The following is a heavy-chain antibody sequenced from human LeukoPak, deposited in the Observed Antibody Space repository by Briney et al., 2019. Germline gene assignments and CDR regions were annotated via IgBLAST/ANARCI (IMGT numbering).Heavy chain of an antibody. CDR2: ISGPGGGT. V-gene: IGHV3-23*01. J-gene: IGHJ4*02. CDR1: GFTLSSYV. Sequence: PGGSLRLSCAASGFTLSSYVMSWVRQAPGKGLKWVSAISGPGGGTYYADSVKGRFTISRDNSKNTLYLQMNSLRVEDTAIYYCAKAPQGYNTYALPANWGQGTLVTVSS. CDR3: AKAPQGYNTYALPAN. D-gene: IGHD5-12*01.